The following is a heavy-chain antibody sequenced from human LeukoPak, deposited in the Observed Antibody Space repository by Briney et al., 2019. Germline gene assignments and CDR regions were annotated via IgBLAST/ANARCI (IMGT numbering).Heavy chain of an antibody. J-gene: IGHJ3*02. Sequence: ASVKVSCKASGYTFTGYYMHWVRQAPGQGLEWMGWINPNSGGTNYAQKFQGRVTMTRDTSISTAYMELSRLRSDDTAVYYCTYTYYYDSSGRNAFDIWGQGTMVTVSS. CDR3: TYTYYYDSSGRNAFDI. D-gene: IGHD3-22*01. V-gene: IGHV1-2*02. CDR2: INPNSGGT. CDR1: GYTFTGYY.